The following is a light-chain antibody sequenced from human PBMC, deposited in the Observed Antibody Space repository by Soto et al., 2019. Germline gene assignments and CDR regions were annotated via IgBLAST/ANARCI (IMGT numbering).Light chain of an antibody. CDR3: MQGTHWPIT. J-gene: IGKJ5*01. CDR2: KVS. V-gene: IGKV2-30*02. CDR1: QSPVHSAGIAY. Sequence: EVVMTQSPLCLHVTLGQPASISCRCNQSPVHSAGIAYFSWFQXRTGRSPRRXIYKVSNRDSGVPARFRGSGSGTDLALTVSWVQAEDGGVDECMQGTHWPITFGQGTRLEIK.